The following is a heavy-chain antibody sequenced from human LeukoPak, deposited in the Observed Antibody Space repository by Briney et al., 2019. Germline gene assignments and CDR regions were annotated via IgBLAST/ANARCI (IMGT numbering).Heavy chain of an antibody. J-gene: IGHJ4*02. CDR3: ARSQRIVVVAAKRYYFDY. V-gene: IGHV1-8*01. CDR1: GYTFTSYD. CDR2: MNPNSGNT. Sequence: ASVTVSCKASGYTFTSYDINWVRQATGQGLEWMGWMNPNSGNTGYAQKFQGRVTMTRNTSISTAYMELSSLRSEDTAVYYCARSQRIVVVAAKRYYFDYWGQGTLVTVSS. D-gene: IGHD2-15*01.